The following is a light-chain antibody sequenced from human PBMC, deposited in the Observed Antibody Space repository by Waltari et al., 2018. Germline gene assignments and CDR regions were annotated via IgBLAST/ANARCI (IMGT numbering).Light chain of an antibody. CDR3: QQSYEAPRT. V-gene: IGKV1-39*01. CDR1: QTITIY. Sequence: DILMTQSPASLSASVGDRVTITCRASQTITIYLNWFQQKPGKAPKLLIHTASNLQDGVPSRFSGSGSGTLFTLTINSLQFDDFATYYCQQSYEAPRTFGQGTKLEI. CDR2: TAS. J-gene: IGKJ2*01.